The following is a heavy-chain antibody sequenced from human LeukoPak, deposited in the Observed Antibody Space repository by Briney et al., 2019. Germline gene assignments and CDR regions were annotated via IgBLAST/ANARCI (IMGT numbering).Heavy chain of an antibody. CDR2: ISGSGGST. CDR1: GFTFSSYA. J-gene: IGHJ4*02. Sequence: GGSLRLSCAASGFTFSSYAMSWVRQARGKGLEWVSAISGSGGSTYYADSVKGRFTISRDNSKNTLYLQMNSLRAEDTAVYYCAKVPVGATSHFDYWGQGTLVTVSS. D-gene: IGHD1-26*01. V-gene: IGHV3-23*01. CDR3: AKVPVGATSHFDY.